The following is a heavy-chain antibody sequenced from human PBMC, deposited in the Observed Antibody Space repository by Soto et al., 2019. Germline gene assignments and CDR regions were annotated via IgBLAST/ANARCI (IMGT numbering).Heavy chain of an antibody. Sequence: QVQLQESGPGLVKPSETLSLTCTVSGGSISSYYWSWIRQPPGKGLGWIGYIYDRGSTNYNPSLKRRVTISVDMTKSESALKLTSVTAADTAVYYCVRYGSGSYYTIDCWGQGALVTVSS. CDR2: IYDRGST. CDR3: VRYGSGSYYTIDC. J-gene: IGHJ4*02. V-gene: IGHV4-59*12. CDR1: GGSISSYY. D-gene: IGHD3-10*01.